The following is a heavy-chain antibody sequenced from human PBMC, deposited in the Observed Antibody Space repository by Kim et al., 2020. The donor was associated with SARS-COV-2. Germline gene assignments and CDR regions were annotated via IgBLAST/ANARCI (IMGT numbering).Heavy chain of an antibody. Sequence: KFQGRVTMTEDTSTDTAYMELSSLRSEDTAVYYCATFGELNNYYYYGMDVWGQGTTVTVSS. V-gene: IGHV1-24*01. D-gene: IGHD3-10*01. CDR3: ATFGELNNYYYYGMDV. J-gene: IGHJ6*02.